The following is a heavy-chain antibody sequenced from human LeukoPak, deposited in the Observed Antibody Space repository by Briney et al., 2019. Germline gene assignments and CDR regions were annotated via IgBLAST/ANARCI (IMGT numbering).Heavy chain of an antibody. CDR2: ILHDGSKS. D-gene: IGHD3-10*01. J-gene: IGHJ5*02. V-gene: IGHV3-30*18. CDR1: GFSFNTYA. CDR3: AKDRYGSGNNWLDP. Sequence: PVGSLRLSCRGSGFSFNTYAMHWVPQAPGKGLEWLAFILHDGSKSYYADSVNGRFTISRDNSNDTLFLQLKSLQTEDTAVYYCAKDRYGSGNNWLDPWGQGTLVTVSS.